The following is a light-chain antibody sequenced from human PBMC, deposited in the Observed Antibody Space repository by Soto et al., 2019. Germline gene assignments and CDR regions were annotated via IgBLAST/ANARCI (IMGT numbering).Light chain of an antibody. J-gene: IGLJ2*01. CDR3: SSYTGSITLSALVI. V-gene: IGLV2-18*02. CDR2: DVS. Sequence: QSALTQPPSVSGSPGQSVTISCTGSSSDVGTYNHVSWYQQAPGTAPKLIIYDVSNRPSGVPSRFSGSKSGNTASLTISGLQPEDEADYYCSSYTGSITLSALVIFGGGTKLTVL. CDR1: SSDVGTYNH.